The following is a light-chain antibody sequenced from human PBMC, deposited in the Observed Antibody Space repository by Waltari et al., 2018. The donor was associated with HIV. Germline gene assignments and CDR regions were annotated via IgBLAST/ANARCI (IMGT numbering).Light chain of an antibody. V-gene: IGLV1-51*01. CDR1: SSNFGLHS. CDR2: DNN. J-gene: IGLJ3*02. CDR3: GTWDSSLSAV. Sequence: QSVLTQPPSVSAAPGQSVTLSCSGSSSNFGLHSLSRYQLLPGTAPKLLTYDNNKRPSGIPDRFSGSKSGTSATVSITGLQTGDEADYYCGTWDSSLSAVFGGGTKLTVL.